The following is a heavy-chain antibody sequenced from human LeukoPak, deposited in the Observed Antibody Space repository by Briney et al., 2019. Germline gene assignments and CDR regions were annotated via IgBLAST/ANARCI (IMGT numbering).Heavy chain of an antibody. CDR1: GFTFSSYG. CDR3: ARDLGSGWYSFDY. D-gene: IGHD6-19*01. J-gene: IGHJ4*02. Sequence: TGGSLRLSCAASGFTFSSYGMHWVRQAPGKGLEWVAFIRYDGSNKYYADSVKGRFTISRDNSKNTLHLQMNSLRDEDTALYYCARDLGSGWYSFDYWGQGTLVTVSS. V-gene: IGHV3-30*02. CDR2: IRYDGSNK.